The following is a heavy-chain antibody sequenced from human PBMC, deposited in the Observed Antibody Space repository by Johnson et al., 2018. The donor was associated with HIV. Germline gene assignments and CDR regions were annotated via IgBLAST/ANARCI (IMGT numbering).Heavy chain of an antibody. CDR2: IKQDGSEK. D-gene: IGHD3-22*01. CDR1: GFTFSSYW. J-gene: IGHJ3*02. Sequence: EVQLVESGGGLAQPGGSLRLSCAASGFTFSSYWMSWVRQAPGKGLEWVANIKQDGSEKYSVDSVKGRFTVSRDNAKKSLYLQMNSLRVEDTAMYYCVRRFYDSSAFDIWGQGTLVTVSS. V-gene: IGHV3-7*02. CDR3: VRRFYDSSAFDI.